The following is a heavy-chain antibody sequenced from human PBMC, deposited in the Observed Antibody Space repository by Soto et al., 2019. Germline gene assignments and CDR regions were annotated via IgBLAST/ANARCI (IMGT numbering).Heavy chain of an antibody. Sequence: QVQLVESGGGLVKPGGSLRLSRVASGFTFSDYYMGWVRQAPGKGLEYISYIVTSSAYTNYADSVKGRFSISRDNAKNSLHLVMNSLRAEDSGVYYCARLRASSWYMGGYLDYWGLGTQVTVSS. CDR1: GFTFSDYY. D-gene: IGHD6-13*01. J-gene: IGHJ4*02. CDR2: IVTSSAYT. V-gene: IGHV3-11*06. CDR3: ARLRASSWYMGGYLDY.